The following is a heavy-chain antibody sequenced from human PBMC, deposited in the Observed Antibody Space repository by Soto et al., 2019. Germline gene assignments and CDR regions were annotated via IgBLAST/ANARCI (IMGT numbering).Heavy chain of an antibody. CDR2: ISGSGGST. Sequence: GGSLRLSCAASGFTFSSYAMSWVRQAPGKGLEWVSAISGSGGSTYYADSVKGRFTISRDNSKNTLYLQMNSLRAEDTAVYYCAKSPSVFYSGSYKTYDYFDYWGQGTLVTVSS. V-gene: IGHV3-23*01. CDR3: AKSPSVFYSGSYKTYDYFDY. J-gene: IGHJ4*02. CDR1: GFTFSSYA. D-gene: IGHD3-22*01.